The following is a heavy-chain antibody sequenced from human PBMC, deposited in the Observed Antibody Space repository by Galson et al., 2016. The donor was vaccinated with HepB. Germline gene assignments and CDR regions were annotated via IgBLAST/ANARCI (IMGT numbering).Heavy chain of an antibody. D-gene: IGHD3-10*01. J-gene: IGHJ3*02. CDR3: TKDRGDFYADIPYGDGFDI. CDR1: GVTFSSYA. Sequence: LRLSCAASGVTFSSYAMSWVRQAPGKGLEWVSGIGGSGGSTYYADSVKGRFTISRDNSKNTVYLQMNSLRADDTAIYYCTKDRGDFYADIPYGDGFDIWGQGTMVTVSS. CDR2: IGGSGGST. V-gene: IGHV3-23*01.